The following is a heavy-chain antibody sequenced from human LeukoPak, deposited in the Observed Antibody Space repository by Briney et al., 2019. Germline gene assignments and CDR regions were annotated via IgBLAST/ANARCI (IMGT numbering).Heavy chain of an antibody. J-gene: IGHJ5*02. Sequence: SETLSLTCTVSGYSISSGYYWGWIRQPPGKGLEWIGSIYHSGSAYYNPSLKSRVTMSVDTSKNQFSLKLSSVTAADTAVYYCARDSSSWYWFDPWGQGTLVTVSS. CDR2: IYHSGSA. V-gene: IGHV4-38-2*02. D-gene: IGHD6-13*01. CDR3: ARDSSSWYWFDP. CDR1: GYSISSGYY.